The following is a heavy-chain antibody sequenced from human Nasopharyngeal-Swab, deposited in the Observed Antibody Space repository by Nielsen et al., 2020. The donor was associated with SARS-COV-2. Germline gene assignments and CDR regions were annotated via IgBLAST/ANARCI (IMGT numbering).Heavy chain of an antibody. Sequence: GESLKISCAASGFTFSSYEMNWVRQAPEKGLECVSYISSSGITIYYADSVKGRFTISRDNAKNSLYLQMNSLRAEDTAVYYCARVRLAARLFPRLDYYYYGMDVWGQGTTVTVSS. CDR3: ARVRLAARLFPRLDYYYYGMDV. D-gene: IGHD6-6*01. V-gene: IGHV3-48*03. J-gene: IGHJ6*02. CDR2: ISSSGITI. CDR1: GFTFSSYE.